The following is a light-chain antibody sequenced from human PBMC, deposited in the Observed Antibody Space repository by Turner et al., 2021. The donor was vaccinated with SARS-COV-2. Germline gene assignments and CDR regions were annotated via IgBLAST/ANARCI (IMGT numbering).Light chain of an antibody. CDR3: QETFTTPKST. V-gene: IGKV1-39*01. CDR2: GAS. Sequence: DIQMTQSLSSLSASVGDGVTISCRSTQRISTYLNWYRHRPGKAPELLIYGASNLQDGVPARFSGSGSGTDFTLTIDSLEPEDSATYYCQETFTTPKSTFGQGTKLEI. J-gene: IGKJ2*01. CDR1: QRISTY.